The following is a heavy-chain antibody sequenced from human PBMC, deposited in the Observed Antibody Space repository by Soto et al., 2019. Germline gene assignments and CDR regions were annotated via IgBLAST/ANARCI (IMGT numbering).Heavy chain of an antibody. CDR1: GFRFNPYS. CDR3: VRENEMAGATSAFEY. V-gene: IGHV3-21*06. Sequence: PGGSLRLSCEASGFRFNPYSMNWVRQAPQKGLEWVSLIDARSNYIYYADSVKGRFTISRDNARNSLYLQMDSLRVEDTAVYYCVRENEMAGATSAFEYWGQGTPVTVSS. D-gene: IGHD1-26*01. CDR2: IDARSNYI. J-gene: IGHJ4*02.